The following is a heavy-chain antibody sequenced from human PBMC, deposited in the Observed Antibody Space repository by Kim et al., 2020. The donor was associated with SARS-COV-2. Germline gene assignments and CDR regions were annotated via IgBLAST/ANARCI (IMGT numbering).Heavy chain of an antibody. J-gene: IGHJ6*02. CDR1: GFTFSDYS. CDR3: ARRSSSWSAAYFYNTLDV. V-gene: IGHV3-48*02. CDR2: ISGSSTTM. D-gene: IGHD6-13*01. Sequence: GGSLRLSCAASGFTFSDYSMNWVRQAPGKGLEWISYISGSSTTMYYADSVKGRFIITRDDAKNSLYLQMNNLRDDDTAVYYCARRSSSWSAAYFYNTLDVWRQGTTVTGSS.